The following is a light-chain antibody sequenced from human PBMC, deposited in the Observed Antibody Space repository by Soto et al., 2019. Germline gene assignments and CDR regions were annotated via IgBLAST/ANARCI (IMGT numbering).Light chain of an antibody. J-gene: IGLJ3*02. CDR3: ETWDNNIWV. V-gene: IGLV4-60*02. CDR2: VEGSGSY. Sequence: QSVLTQSSSASASLGSSVRLTCTLSSGHSSYIIAWHQQQPGKAPRFLMKVEGSGSYDKGSGIPDRFSGSSSGADRYLTISDPQFEDEADYFCETWDNNIWVFGGGTKLTVL. CDR1: SGHSSYI.